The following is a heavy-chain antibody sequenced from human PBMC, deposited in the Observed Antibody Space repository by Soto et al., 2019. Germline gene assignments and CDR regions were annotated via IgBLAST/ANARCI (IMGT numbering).Heavy chain of an antibody. J-gene: IGHJ5*02. D-gene: IGHD3-10*01. V-gene: IGHV4-31*03. Sequence: QVHLQESGPGLVKPSQTLSLTCTVSGGSISNAQYYWAWIRQHPGKGLEWIGYIYYSGNTYYSPSLKSRVSISIDTSTNLFSLKVNSVTAADTAVSYCAKTYGPFGWLDPWGQGTLVTVSS. CDR2: IYYSGNT. CDR1: GGSISNAQYY. CDR3: AKTYGPFGWLDP.